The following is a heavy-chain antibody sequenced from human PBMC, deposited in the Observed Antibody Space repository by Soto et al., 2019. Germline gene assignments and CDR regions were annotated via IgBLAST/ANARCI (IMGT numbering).Heavy chain of an antibody. CDR3: AGGLAAAGTFY. Sequence: PSETLSLTCTVSGGSISSGGYYWSWIRQRPGKGLEWIGYIYYSGSTYYNPSLKSRVTISVDTSKNQFSLKLSSVTAADTAVYYCAGGLAAAGTFYWGQGTLVTVSS. CDR1: GGSISSGGYY. J-gene: IGHJ4*02. CDR2: IYYSGST. D-gene: IGHD6-13*01. V-gene: IGHV4-31*03.